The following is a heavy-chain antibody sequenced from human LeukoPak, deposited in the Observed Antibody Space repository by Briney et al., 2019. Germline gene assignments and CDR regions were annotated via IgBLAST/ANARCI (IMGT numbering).Heavy chain of an antibody. CDR1: GFTFSDYA. CDR2: INDGGGDT. J-gene: IGHJ4*02. D-gene: IGHD3-16*01. Sequence: GGSLRLSCAASGFTFSDYAMSWVRQAPGEGLEWVTGINDGGGDTYYADSVKGRFTIYRDNSKNTLYLQMNSLRAEDTAVYYCAKATSPFGSFDYWGQGTLVTVSS. V-gene: IGHV3-23*01. CDR3: AKATSPFGSFDY.